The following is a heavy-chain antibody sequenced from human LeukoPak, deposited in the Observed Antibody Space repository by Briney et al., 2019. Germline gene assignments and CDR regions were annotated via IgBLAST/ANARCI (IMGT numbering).Heavy chain of an antibody. CDR3: ARDLIQLWSIPEADAFDI. CDR1: GFIFSDYS. CDR2: ISTSENII. V-gene: IGHV3-48*04. Sequence: GGSLRHSCVASGFIFSDYSMTWVRQAPGKGLEWIAYISTSENIIEYSDSVKGRFTISRDNAKNSLYLQMNSLRAEDTAVYYCARDLIQLWSIPEADAFDIWGQGTMVTVSS. J-gene: IGHJ3*02. D-gene: IGHD5-18*01.